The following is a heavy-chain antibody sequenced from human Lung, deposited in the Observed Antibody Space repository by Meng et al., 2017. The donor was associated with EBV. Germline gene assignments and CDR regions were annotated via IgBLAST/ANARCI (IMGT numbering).Heavy chain of an antibody. CDR3: AATVNDGYFDY. D-gene: IGHD4-11*01. CDR2: IYYSGST. J-gene: IGHJ4*02. Sequence: QVRLQGSGPGLVKPSQTLSLSCPVSGGSISSGGSYWSWIRQHPGKCLEWIGYIYYSGSTYYNPSLKSRVTISVDTSKNQFSLKLSSVTAADTAVYYCAATVNDGYFDYRGQGTLVTVSS. V-gene: IGHV4-31*04. CDR1: GGSISSGGSY.